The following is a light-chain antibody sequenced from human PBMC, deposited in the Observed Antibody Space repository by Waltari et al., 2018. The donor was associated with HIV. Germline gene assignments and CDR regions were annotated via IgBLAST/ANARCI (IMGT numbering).Light chain of an antibody. Sequence: QSALPQPASVSASPGPSITLSCTGTSSYVVGYNLVSWYQQHPGKAPKLMIHDVIKRPSVVSTRFSGSKSGNTASMTISGLQADDEADYYCCSYAGSSTWVFGGGTKLTVL. V-gene: IGLV2-23*02. CDR3: CSYAGSSTWV. CDR1: SSYVVGYNL. CDR2: DVI. J-gene: IGLJ3*02.